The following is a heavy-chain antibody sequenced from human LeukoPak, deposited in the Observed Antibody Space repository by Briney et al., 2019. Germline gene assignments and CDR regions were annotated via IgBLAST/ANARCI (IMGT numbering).Heavy chain of an antibody. CDR1: GFTLSVYN. CDR2: ISSSGRTI. D-gene: IGHD1/OR15-1a*01. J-gene: IGHJ3*02. V-gene: IGHV3-11*01. Sequence: GGPLRLSCAASGFTLSVYNMNWLRQATGRGLEWISYISSSGRTIYNADSVNGRFPISRDNAKNSLYLQMNSLRAEDTAVYYCARPRQYSGNIEAFDIWGQGTMVTVSS. CDR3: ARPRQYSGNIEAFDI.